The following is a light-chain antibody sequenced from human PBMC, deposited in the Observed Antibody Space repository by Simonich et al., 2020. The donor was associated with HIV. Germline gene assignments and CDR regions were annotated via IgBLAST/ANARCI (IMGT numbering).Light chain of an antibody. Sequence: EIVMTQSPVTLSVSPGERATLSCRASQSVNSNLAWYKQNPGQAPRLLIYGASTRATGIPARFSGSGSGTQFTLTISSMQSEDFAVYYCQQYNNWPPATFGGGTKVDIK. J-gene: IGKJ4*01. CDR3: QQYNNWPPAT. V-gene: IGKV3-15*01. CDR2: GAS. CDR1: QSVNSN.